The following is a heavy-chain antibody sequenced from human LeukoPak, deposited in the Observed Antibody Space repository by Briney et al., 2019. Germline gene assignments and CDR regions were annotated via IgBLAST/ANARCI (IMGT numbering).Heavy chain of an antibody. CDR2: IYYSGST. Sequence: SETLSFTCTVSGGSISSYYWSWIRQPPGKGLEWIGYIYYSGSTNYNPSLKSRVTISVDTSKNQFSLKLSSVTAADTAVYYCARVSGSYYYFDYWGQGTLVTVSS. J-gene: IGHJ4*02. V-gene: IGHV4-59*01. D-gene: IGHD1-26*01. CDR1: GGSISSYY. CDR3: ARVSGSYYYFDY.